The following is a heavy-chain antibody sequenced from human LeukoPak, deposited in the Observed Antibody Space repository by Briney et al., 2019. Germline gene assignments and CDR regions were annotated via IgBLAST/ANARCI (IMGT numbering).Heavy chain of an antibody. V-gene: IGHV4-59*11. CDR3: ARVAYYYDA. D-gene: IGHD3-10*01. J-gene: IGHJ3*01. CDR2: IYYSGST. CDR1: DGSISSHY. Sequence: SETLSLTCTVSDGSISSHYWSWIRQPPGKGLEWIGYIYYSGSTNYNPSLKSRVTISVDTSKNQFSLKLSSVTAADTAVYYCARVAYYYDAWGQGTMVTVSS.